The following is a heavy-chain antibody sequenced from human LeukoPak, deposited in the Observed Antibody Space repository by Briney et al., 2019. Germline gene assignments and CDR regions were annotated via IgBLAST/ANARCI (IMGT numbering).Heavy chain of an antibody. Sequence: GGCLRLSCAASGFTFSTYAMSWVRQAPGKGLEWVAVISYDGSNKYYADSVKGRFTISRDNSKNTLYLQMNSLRAEDTAVYYCAKDRPWFGELDDAFDIWGQGALVTVSS. J-gene: IGHJ3*02. V-gene: IGHV3-30*18. CDR3: AKDRPWFGELDDAFDI. CDR1: GFTFSTYA. CDR2: ISYDGSNK. D-gene: IGHD3-10*01.